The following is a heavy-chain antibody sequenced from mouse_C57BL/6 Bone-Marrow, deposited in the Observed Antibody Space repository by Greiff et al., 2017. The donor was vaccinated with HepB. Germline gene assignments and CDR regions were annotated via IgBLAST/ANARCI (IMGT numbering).Heavy chain of an antibody. Sequence: VKLQQPGAELVMPGASVKLSCKASGYTFTSYWMHWVKQRPGQGLEWIGEIDPSDSYTNYNQKFKGKSTLTVDKSSSTAYMQLSSLTSEDSAVYYCARGLLRLAWFAYWGQGTLVTVSA. V-gene: IGHV1-69*01. D-gene: IGHD2-3*01. CDR2: IDPSDSYT. CDR3: ARGLLRLAWFAY. J-gene: IGHJ3*01. CDR1: GYTFTSYW.